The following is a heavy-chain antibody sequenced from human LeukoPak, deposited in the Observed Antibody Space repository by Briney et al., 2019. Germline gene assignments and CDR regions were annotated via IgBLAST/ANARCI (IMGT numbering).Heavy chain of an antibody. Sequence: QSGGSLRLSCAASGFTFDDYAMHWVRQAPGKGLEWVSGISWNSGSIGYADSVKGRFTISRDNAKNSLYLQMNSLRAEDTALYYCAKASSGWYRPDAFDIWGQGTMVTVSS. V-gene: IGHV3-9*01. D-gene: IGHD6-19*01. J-gene: IGHJ3*02. CDR1: GFTFDDYA. CDR3: AKASSGWYRPDAFDI. CDR2: ISWNSGSI.